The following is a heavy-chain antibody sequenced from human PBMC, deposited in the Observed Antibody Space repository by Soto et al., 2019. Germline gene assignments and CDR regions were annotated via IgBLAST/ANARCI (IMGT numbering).Heavy chain of an antibody. D-gene: IGHD1-7*01. Sequence: PSETLSLTCTASGGSVSSGSYYWSWIRQPPGKGLEWIGYIYYSGSTNYNPSLKSRVTISVDTPKNQFSLKLSSVTAADTAVYYCAREGGSYNWNYGVNYYGMDVWGQGTTVPVSS. CDR1: GGSVSSGSYY. CDR3: AREGGSYNWNYGVNYYGMDV. J-gene: IGHJ6*02. V-gene: IGHV4-61*01. CDR2: IYYSGST.